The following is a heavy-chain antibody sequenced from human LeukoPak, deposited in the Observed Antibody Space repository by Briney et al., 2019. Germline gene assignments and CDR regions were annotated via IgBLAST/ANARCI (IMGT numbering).Heavy chain of an antibody. V-gene: IGHV3-30*02. CDR1: GFTFSSYS. CDR2: IRYDGSNK. CDR3: AKGGTPFSSGDCH. J-gene: IGHJ4*02. Sequence: GGSLRLSCAASGFTFSSYSMNWVRQAPGKGLEWVAFIRYDGSNKYYADSVKGRFTISRDNSKNTLYLQMNSLRAEDTAVYYCAKGGTPFSSGDCHWGQGTLVTVSS. D-gene: IGHD2-21*01.